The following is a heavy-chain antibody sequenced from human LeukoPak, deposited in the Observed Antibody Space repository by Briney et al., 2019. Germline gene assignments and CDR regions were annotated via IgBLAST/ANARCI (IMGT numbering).Heavy chain of an antibody. J-gene: IGHJ3*02. CDR2: IIPIFGTA. V-gene: IGHV1-69*13. D-gene: IGHD6-13*01. CDR1: GGTFSSYA. CDR3: AREPQGQQLPDAFDI. Sequence: ASVKVSCKPSGGTFSSYAISWVRQAPGQGLEWMGGIIPIFGTANYAQKLQGRVTITADESTSTAYMELSSLRSEDTAVYYCAREPQGQQLPDAFDIWGQGTMVTVSS.